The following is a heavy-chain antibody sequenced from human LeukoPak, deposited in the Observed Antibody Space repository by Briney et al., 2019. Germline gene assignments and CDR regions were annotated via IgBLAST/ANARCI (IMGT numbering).Heavy chain of an antibody. CDR3: ARVAAGDRGAFDI. V-gene: IGHV1-2*02. Sequence: ASVKVSCKASGYTFTAYYIHWVRRAPGQGLEWMGWINPNNGGTNYAQKFQDRVTMTRDTSITTAYMELSSLRSEDTAVYYCARVAAGDRGAFDIWGQGTMVTVSS. CDR1: GYTFTAYY. J-gene: IGHJ3*02. D-gene: IGHD6-13*01. CDR2: INPNNGGT.